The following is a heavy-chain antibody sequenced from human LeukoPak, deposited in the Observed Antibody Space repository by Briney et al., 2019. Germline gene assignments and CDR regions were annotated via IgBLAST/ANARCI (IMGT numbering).Heavy chain of an antibody. J-gene: IGHJ4*02. CDR1: GGSISSYY. V-gene: IGHV4-59*12. CDR2: IYYSGST. D-gene: IGHD2-2*01. Sequence: SETLSLTCTVSGGSISSYYWSWIRQPPGKGLEWIGYIYYSGSTNYNPSLKSRVTISVDTSKNQFSLKLSSVTAADTAVYYCARRSTPYYFDYWGQGTLVTVSS. CDR3: ARRSTPYYFDY.